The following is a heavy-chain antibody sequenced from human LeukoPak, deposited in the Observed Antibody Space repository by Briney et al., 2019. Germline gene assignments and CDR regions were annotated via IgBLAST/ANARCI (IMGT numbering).Heavy chain of an antibody. J-gene: IGHJ4*02. CDR2: IKQDGSEK. V-gene: IGHV3-7*01. D-gene: IGHD6-13*01. CDR1: GFTFSSYW. CDR3: AKDRVTAAGYYFDY. Sequence: GGSLRFSCAASGFTFSSYWMSWVRQAPGKGLEWVANIKQDGSEKYYVDSVKGRFTISRDNAKNSLYLQMNSLRAGDTAVYYCAKDRVTAAGYYFDYWGQGTLVTVSS.